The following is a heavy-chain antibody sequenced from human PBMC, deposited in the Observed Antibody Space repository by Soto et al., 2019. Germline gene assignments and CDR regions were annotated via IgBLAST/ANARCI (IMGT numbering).Heavy chain of an antibody. V-gene: IGHV3-9*01. D-gene: IGHD3-16*01. CDR3: TKARLWGGDGYNSYYYNAMDV. Sequence: GGSLRLSCAASGFTFDDYAMYWVRQVPGKGLEWVSVISWNSGRIGYADSVKGRFTISRDNAKNSLYLQMNSLRPEDTALYYCTKARLWGGDGYNSYYYNAMDVWGQGTTVTVSS. J-gene: IGHJ6*02. CDR1: GFTFDDYA. CDR2: ISWNSGRI.